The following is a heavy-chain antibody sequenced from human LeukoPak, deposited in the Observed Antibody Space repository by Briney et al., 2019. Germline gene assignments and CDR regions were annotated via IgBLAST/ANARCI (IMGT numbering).Heavy chain of an antibody. Sequence: PGRSLRLSCAASGFTFSSYAMHWVRQAPGKGLEWVAVISYDGSNKYYAGSVKGRFTISRDNSKNTLYLQMNSLRAEDTAVYYCARTYDTSGLFYAFDIWGQGTVVTVSS. CDR1: GFTFSSYA. V-gene: IGHV3-30-3*01. D-gene: IGHD3-22*01. CDR3: ARTYDTSGLFYAFDI. CDR2: ISYDGSNK. J-gene: IGHJ3*02.